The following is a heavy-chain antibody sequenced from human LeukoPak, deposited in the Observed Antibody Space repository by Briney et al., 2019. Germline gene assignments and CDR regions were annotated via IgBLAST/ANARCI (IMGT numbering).Heavy chain of an antibody. J-gene: IGHJ3*01. CDR1: GGSIGSYF. V-gene: IGHV4-59*01. Sequence: SETLSLTCTISGGSIGSYFWNWIRQSPGKGLQWIGYINYSGSTNYNPSLESRVSISVDTSKNQVSLRLRSVTAADTAVYYCAKPSNYYGSATDAFDFWGQGTMVTVSS. CDR3: AKPSNYYGSATDAFDF. CDR2: INYSGST. D-gene: IGHD3-10*01.